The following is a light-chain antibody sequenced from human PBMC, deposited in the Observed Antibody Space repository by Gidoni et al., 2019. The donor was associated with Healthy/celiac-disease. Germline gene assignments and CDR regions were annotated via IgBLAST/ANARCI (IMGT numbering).Light chain of an antibody. CDR2: DAS. V-gene: IGKV1-33*01. CDR1: QDISNY. CDR3: QQYDNLPSYT. Sequence: DIQMTQSPSSLSASVGDRVTITCQASQDISNYLNWYQQKPGKAPKLLIYDASNLETGVPSRFSGSGSGTEFTFTISSLQPEDIATYYCQQYDNLPSYTFGQXTKLEIK. J-gene: IGKJ2*01.